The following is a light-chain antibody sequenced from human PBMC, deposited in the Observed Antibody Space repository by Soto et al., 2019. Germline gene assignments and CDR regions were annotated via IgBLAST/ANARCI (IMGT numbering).Light chain of an antibody. J-gene: IGKJ1*01. Sequence: DIQMTQSPSTLYASVGDRVSITCRANQRVDRYLAWYQQKPGKAPQLLIYDASRLESGVPSRFSGSGSGTEFTLTISSLQPDDFTTFYCQQYKDYTWTFGQGTKVEV. CDR1: QRVDRY. CDR2: DAS. CDR3: QQYKDYTWT. V-gene: IGKV1-5*01.